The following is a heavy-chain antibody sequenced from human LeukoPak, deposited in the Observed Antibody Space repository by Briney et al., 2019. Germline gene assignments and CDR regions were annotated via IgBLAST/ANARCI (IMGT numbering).Heavy chain of an antibody. D-gene: IGHD6-19*01. CDR1: GYNFITYW. Sequence: GESLKISCKASGYNFITYWIGWVRQMPGKGLDFMGIIFPRDSDVRYSPSFQGQVSISADTSTSTVYLQWSSLKASDTAMYYCATTGAASDFWGQGTQVTVSS. CDR2: IFPRDSDV. J-gene: IGHJ4*02. CDR3: ATTGAASDF. V-gene: IGHV5-51*01.